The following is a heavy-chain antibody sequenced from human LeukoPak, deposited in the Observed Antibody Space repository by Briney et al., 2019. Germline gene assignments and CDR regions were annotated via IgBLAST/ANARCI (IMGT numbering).Heavy chain of an antibody. V-gene: IGHV3-48*03. J-gene: IGHJ6*04. CDR1: GFSFSSYR. Sequence: GGSLRLSCAASGFSFSSYRMNWVRQAPGKGLEWVSYISSSGSTIYYADSGKGRFTICRDNAKNSLYLQMNSLRAEDTAVYYCAELGITMIGGVWGKGTTVTISS. CDR2: ISSSGSTI. D-gene: IGHD3-10*02. CDR3: AELGITMIGGV.